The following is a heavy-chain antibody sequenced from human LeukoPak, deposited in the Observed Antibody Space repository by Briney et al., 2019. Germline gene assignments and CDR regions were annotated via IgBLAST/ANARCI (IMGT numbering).Heavy chain of an antibody. CDR2: INPNSGGT. J-gene: IGHJ4*02. V-gene: IGHV1-2*02. CDR1: GYTFTGYY. CDR3: ARSGLRFLEWLLVY. D-gene: IGHD3-3*01. Sequence: ASVKVSCTASGYTFTGYYMHWVRQAPGQGPEWMGWINPNSGGTNYAQKFQGRVTMTRDTSISTAYMELSRLRSDDTAVYYCARSGLRFLEWLLVYWGQGTLVTVSS.